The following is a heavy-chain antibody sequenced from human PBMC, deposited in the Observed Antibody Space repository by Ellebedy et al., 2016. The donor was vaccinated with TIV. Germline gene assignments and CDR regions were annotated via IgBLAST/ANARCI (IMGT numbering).Heavy chain of an antibody. CDR2: IWNHGNDA. V-gene: IGHV3-33*01. CDR1: GFTFSNHG. Sequence: GESLKISCAASGFTFSNHGMHSVRQAPGKGLEWLTIIWNHGNDAKYADSVRGRFTVSRDNSKNTLYLQMNSLRDEDTAVYYCARDLDPSGHYSWFDPWGQGTLVTVSS. J-gene: IGHJ5*02. CDR3: ARDLDPSGHYSWFDP. D-gene: IGHD3-22*01.